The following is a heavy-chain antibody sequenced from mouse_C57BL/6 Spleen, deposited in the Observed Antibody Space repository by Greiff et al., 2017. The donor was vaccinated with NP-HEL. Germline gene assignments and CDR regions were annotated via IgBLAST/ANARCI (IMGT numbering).Heavy chain of an antibody. J-gene: IGHJ4*01. CDR1: GFSLTSYG. Sequence: VHLVESGPGLVQPSQSLSITCTVSGFSLTSYGVHWVRQSPGKGLEWLGVIWRGGSTDYNAAFMSRLSITKDNSKSQVFFKMNSLQADDTAIYYCAKMLTGNYYAMDYWGQGTSVTVSS. CDR2: IWRGGST. CDR3: AKMLTGNYYAMDY. V-gene: IGHV2-5*01. D-gene: IGHD4-1*01.